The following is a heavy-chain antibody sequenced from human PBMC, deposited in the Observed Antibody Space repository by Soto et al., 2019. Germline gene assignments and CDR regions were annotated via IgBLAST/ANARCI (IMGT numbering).Heavy chain of an antibody. Sequence: EVQLVESGGDLVQPGGSLRLSCAASGFTFSSYDMHWDRQATGKGLEWVSAIGTAGDTYYPGSVKGRFTISRENAKNSLYFQRISLRAGDKAVYYSARGLEGVFRSFDHFGYWAQRTPVTVSS. V-gene: IGHV3-13*01. CDR2: IGTAGDT. CDR1: GFTFSSYD. J-gene: IGHJ4*02. D-gene: IGHD3-3*01. CDR3: ARGLEGVFRSFDHFGY.